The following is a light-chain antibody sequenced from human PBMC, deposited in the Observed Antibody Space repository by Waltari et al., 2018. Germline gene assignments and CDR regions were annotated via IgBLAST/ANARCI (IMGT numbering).Light chain of an antibody. CDR2: AAS. CDR3: QQYDSSPLT. J-gene: IGKJ4*02. CDR1: QAINNS. V-gene: IGKV1-NL1*01. Sequence: DIQMTQSPSSLSASVGDRVTITCRASQAINNSLSWFQQKPGRAPKLLIYAASSLEGGVPSKFSGSGSGTDFTLTISSLQPEDSGTYFCQQYDSSPLTFGGGTRVEIK.